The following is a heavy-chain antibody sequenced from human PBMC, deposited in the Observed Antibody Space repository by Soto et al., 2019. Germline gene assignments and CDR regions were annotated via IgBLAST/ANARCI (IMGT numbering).Heavy chain of an antibody. V-gene: IGHV4-59*08. Sequence: SETLSLTCSVSGDSISNYYWSWIRQPPGKGLDWIGYISNSGSTNYNSSLKSRVTISVDSSKNQFSLRLSSVTAADTAVYFCARHATGGSYYGSGSQPKHFYFMDVWGRGTTVTVSS. CDR1: GDSISNYY. J-gene: IGHJ6*03. CDR2: ISNSGST. D-gene: IGHD3-10*01. CDR3: ARHATGGSYYGSGSQPKHFYFMDV.